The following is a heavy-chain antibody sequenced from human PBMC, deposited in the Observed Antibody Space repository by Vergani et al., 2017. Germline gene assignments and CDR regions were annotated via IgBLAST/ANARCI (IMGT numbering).Heavy chain of an antibody. J-gene: IGHJ1*01. D-gene: IGHD3-22*01. Sequence: EVQLVESGGGLVQPGRSLRLSCTASGFTFDDYAMHWVRQAPGKGLEWVSGISWNSGSIIYADSVKGRFTISRDNAKNSLYLQMNSLRAEDTALYYCAKTRGYFLPRKRIQHWGQGTLVTVSS. CDR2: ISWNSGSI. CDR1: GFTFDDYA. CDR3: AKTRGYFLPRKRIQH. V-gene: IGHV3-9*01.